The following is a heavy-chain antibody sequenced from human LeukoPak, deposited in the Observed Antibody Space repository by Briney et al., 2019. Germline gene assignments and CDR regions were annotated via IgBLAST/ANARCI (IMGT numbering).Heavy chain of an antibody. CDR2: ISAYNGNT. D-gene: IGHD3-3*01. V-gene: IGHV1-18*01. CDR3: ARHPNPIFGVVTSLLEPSFSRWFDP. J-gene: IGHJ5*02. Sequence: ASVKVSCKASGYTFTSYGISWVRQAPGQGLEWMGWISAYNGNTNYAQKLQGRVTMTTDTSTRTAYMELRSLRSDDTAVYYCARHPNPIFGVVTSLLEPSFSRWFDPWGQGTLVTVSS. CDR1: GYTFTSYG.